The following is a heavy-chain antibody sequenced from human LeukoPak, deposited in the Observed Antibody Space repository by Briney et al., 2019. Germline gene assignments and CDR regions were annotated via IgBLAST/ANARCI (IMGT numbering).Heavy chain of an antibody. Sequence: GASLQISCKGSGSNFISYWIGGVRQLPGKGLEWMGIIYPGDSDTRYGPSFQGQVTISADKSISTAYLQWNSLKASDTAMYYCARPVCTTTTCYGYYFDYWGQGTLVTVSS. CDR2: IYPGDSDT. V-gene: IGHV5-51*01. CDR3: ARPVCTTTTCYGYYFDY. CDR1: GSNFISYW. D-gene: IGHD2-2*01. J-gene: IGHJ4*02.